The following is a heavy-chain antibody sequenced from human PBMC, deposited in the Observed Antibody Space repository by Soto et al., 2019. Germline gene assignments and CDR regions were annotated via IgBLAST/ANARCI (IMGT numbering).Heavy chain of an antibody. Sequence: QVQLEQSGAEVKEPGASVKVSCQASGYTFTNYAVHWVRQAPGQGLQWIGWISVGSGNTKSSQKFHGRVTFSRDTSVSTAYMQLSSLTSEDTAVYYCTSDNRGLADHWGQGTLVTVSS. CDR2: ISVGSGNT. CDR1: GYTFTNYA. J-gene: IGHJ5*02. V-gene: IGHV1-3*01. CDR3: TSDNRGLADH.